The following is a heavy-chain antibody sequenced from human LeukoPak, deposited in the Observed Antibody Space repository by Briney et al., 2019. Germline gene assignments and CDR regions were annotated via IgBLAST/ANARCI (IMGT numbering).Heavy chain of an antibody. V-gene: IGHV1-46*01. CDR2: IHPSGGTT. CDR3: ARGFFGSGYLSVQF. J-gene: IGHJ1*01. CDR1: GYTFTSYY. Sequence: ALVKVSCKPSGYTFTSYYMHWVRQAPGQGLEWMGLIHPSGGTTAYAQKFQGRVTMTRDMSTSTFYMELSSLRSEDTAVYYCARGFFGSGYLSVQFWGQGTLVTVSS. D-gene: IGHD3-22*01.